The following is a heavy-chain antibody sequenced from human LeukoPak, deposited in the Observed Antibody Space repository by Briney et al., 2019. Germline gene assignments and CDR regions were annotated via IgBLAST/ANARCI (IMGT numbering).Heavy chain of an antibody. CDR3: ARGVPPDY. J-gene: IGHJ4*02. Sequence: GGSLRLSCAASGFTFSSTWMTWVRQAPGKGLEWVAVIWYDGSNEYYADSVKGRFTISRDNSKNILFLQMNSLRAEDTAVYYCARGVPPDYWGQGTLVTVSS. CDR1: GFTFSSTW. V-gene: IGHV3-33*08. D-gene: IGHD5/OR15-5a*01. CDR2: IWYDGSNE.